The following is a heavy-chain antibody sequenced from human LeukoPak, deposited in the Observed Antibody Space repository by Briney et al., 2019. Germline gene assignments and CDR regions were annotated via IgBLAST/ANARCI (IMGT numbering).Heavy chain of an antibody. Sequence: GGSLRLSCAASGFTFSSNWMSWVRQAPGKGLEWVANIKQDGSEKYYVDSVKGRFTISRDNAKNSLYLQMNSLRAEDTAVYYCARDPGGSYPYFDYWGQGTLVTVSS. CDR3: ARDPGGSYPYFDY. V-gene: IGHV3-7*01. CDR2: IKQDGSEK. J-gene: IGHJ4*02. D-gene: IGHD1-26*01. CDR1: GFTFSSNW.